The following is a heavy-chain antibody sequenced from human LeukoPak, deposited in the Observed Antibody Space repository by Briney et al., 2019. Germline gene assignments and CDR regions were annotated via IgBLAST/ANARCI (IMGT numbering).Heavy chain of an antibody. CDR1: GFTFSSYA. V-gene: IGHV3-23*01. J-gene: IGHJ4*02. D-gene: IGHD2-2*01. CDR3: ANTDPYCSSTSCYDY. CDR2: ISGSGGST. Sequence: GESLRLSCAASGFTFSSYAMSWVRQAPGKGLEWVSAISGSGGSTYYADSVKGRFTISRDNSKNTLYLQMNSLRAEDTAVYYCANTDPYCSSTSCYDYWGQGTLVTVSS.